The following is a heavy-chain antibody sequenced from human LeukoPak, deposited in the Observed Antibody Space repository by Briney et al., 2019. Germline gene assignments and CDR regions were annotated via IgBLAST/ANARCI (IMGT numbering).Heavy chain of an antibody. CDR3: ARHDYNWKTFDY. Sequence: PSETLSLTCTVSGVSISRYYWSWVRQPPGKGLEWIGSVHYSGNTNYNPSLKSRVTISLDTSKNQFSLKLSYVTAADTAVYYCARHDYNWKTFDYRGQGTLVTVSS. CDR1: GVSISRYY. D-gene: IGHD1-1*01. CDR2: VHYSGNT. J-gene: IGHJ4*02. V-gene: IGHV4-59*08.